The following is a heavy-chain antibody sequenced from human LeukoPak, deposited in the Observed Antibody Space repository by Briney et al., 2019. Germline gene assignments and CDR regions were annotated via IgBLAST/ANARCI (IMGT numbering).Heavy chain of an antibody. CDR2: IYYSGST. V-gene: IGHV4-39*07. J-gene: IGHJ4*02. Sequence: SETLSLTCTVSGGSISSSSYYWGWIRQPPGKGLEWIGSIYYSGSTYYNPSLKSRVTISVDTSKNQFSLKLSSVTAADTAVYYCARVFMYSSGWSRRALYYWGQGTLVTVSS. CDR1: GGSISSSSYY. D-gene: IGHD6-19*01. CDR3: ARVFMYSSGWSRRALYY.